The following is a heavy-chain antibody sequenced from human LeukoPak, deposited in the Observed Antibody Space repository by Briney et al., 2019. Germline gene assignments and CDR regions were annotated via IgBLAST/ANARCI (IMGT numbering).Heavy chain of an antibody. CDR2: INYSGST. V-gene: IGHV4-39*01. CDR1: GGSISSSSYY. D-gene: IGHD6-13*01. CDR3: RGYSISWYFDAFDI. J-gene: IGHJ3*02. Sequence: SETLSLTCTVSGGSISSSSYYWGWIRQPPGKGLEWIVSINYSGSTYYNPSLKSRVTISVDTSKNQFSLKLSSVTAADTAVYYCRGYSISWYFDAFDIWGQGTMVTVSS.